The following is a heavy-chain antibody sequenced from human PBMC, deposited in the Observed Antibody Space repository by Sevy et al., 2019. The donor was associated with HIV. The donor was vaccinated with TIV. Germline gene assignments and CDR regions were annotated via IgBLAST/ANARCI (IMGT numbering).Heavy chain of an antibody. J-gene: IGHJ4*02. Sequence: GGSLRLSCAGSGFTFRSYGIHWVRQSPGKGLEWVAFISFDGRNTYSADSVKGRFTVSGDNSNNAVYPQMNNLRTEDTAMYYCAKDILGDNSPWFFFDYWGQGTQVTVSS. V-gene: IGHV3-30*18. CDR1: GFTFRSYG. CDR3: AKDILGDNSPWFFFDY. D-gene: IGHD3-9*01. CDR2: ISFDGRNT.